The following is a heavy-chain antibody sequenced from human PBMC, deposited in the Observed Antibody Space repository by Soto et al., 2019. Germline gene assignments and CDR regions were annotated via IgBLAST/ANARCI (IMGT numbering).Heavy chain of an antibody. CDR3: ARGPGGYWSCGSCYPKYYFDY. D-gene: IGHD2-15*01. V-gene: IGHV1-69*01. Sequence: QVQLVQSGAEVKKPGSSVKVSCKASGGTFSSYAISWVRQAPGQGLEWMGGIIPIFGTANYAQKFQGRVTITADESTSTAYMELSSLRSEDTAVYYCARGPGGYWSCGSCYPKYYFDYWGQGTLVTVSS. CDR2: IIPIFGTA. CDR1: GGTFSSYA. J-gene: IGHJ4*02.